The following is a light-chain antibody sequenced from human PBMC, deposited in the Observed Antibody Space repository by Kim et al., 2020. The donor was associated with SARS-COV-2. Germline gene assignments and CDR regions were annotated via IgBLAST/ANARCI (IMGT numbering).Light chain of an antibody. Sequence: GQSVTISCTGTSIDVGGYNYVSWYQQHPGKAPKLMIYDVSKRPSGVPDRFSGSKSGNTASLTISGLQADDEADYYCCSYAGSYTWVFGGGTQLTVL. V-gene: IGLV2-11*03. J-gene: IGLJ3*02. CDR3: CSYAGSYTWV. CDR1: SIDVGGYNY. CDR2: DVS.